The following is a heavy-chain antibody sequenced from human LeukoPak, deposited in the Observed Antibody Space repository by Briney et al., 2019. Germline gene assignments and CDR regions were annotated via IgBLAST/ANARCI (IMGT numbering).Heavy chain of an antibody. D-gene: IGHD4-17*01. CDR2: IYTSGST. Sequence: SETLSLTCTASGGSISSGSYYWSWIRQPAGKGLEWIGRIYTSGSTNYNPSLKSRVTISVDTSKNQFSLKLSSVTAADTAVYYCACSQLTVPVTFFDYWGQGTLVIVSS. CDR1: GGSISSGSYY. V-gene: IGHV4-61*02. CDR3: ACSQLTVPVTFFDY. J-gene: IGHJ4*02.